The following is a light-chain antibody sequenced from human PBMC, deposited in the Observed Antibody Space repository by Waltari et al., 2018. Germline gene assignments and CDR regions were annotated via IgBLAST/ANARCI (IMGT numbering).Light chain of an antibody. Sequence: DIVMTQSPDSLAVSLGERATINCKSSQSVLYSSNNKNYLAWYQQKPGQPTKLLIYWAATRESGVPDRFSGSWSGTDFTLTSSSLQAEDVAVYDCQQYYSTPPFTFGPGTKVDIK. CDR1: QSVLYSSNNKNY. J-gene: IGKJ3*01. CDR3: QQYYSTPPFT. V-gene: IGKV4-1*01. CDR2: WAA.